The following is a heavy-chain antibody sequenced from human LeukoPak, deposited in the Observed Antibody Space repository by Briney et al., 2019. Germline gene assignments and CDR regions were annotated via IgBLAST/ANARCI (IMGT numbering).Heavy chain of an antibody. CDR2: ISWNSGSI. CDR3: ARDSGESDDYVWGSYADY. CDR1: GFTFDDYA. Sequence: PGRSLRLSCAASGFTFDDYAMHWVRQAPGKGLEWVSGISWNSGSIGSADSVKDRFTISRDNAKNSLYLQMNSLRAEDTAVYYCARDSGESDDYVWGSYADYWGQGTLVTVSS. J-gene: IGHJ4*02. D-gene: IGHD3-16*01. V-gene: IGHV3-9*01.